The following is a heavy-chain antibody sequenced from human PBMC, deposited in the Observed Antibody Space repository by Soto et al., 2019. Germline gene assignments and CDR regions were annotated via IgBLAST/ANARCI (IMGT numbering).Heavy chain of an antibody. Sequence: GGSLRLSCTASGFTFGDYAMSWVRQAPGKGLEWVGFIRSKAYGGTTEYAASVKGRFTISRDDSKSIAYLQMNSLKTEDTAVYYCNRVGFGAFDIWGQGTMVTVSS. CDR2: IRSKAYGGTT. CDR3: NRVGFGAFDI. V-gene: IGHV3-49*04. D-gene: IGHD3-16*01. CDR1: GFTFGDYA. J-gene: IGHJ3*02.